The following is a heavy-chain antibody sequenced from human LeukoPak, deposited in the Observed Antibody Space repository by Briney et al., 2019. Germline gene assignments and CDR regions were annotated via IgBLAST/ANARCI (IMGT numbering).Heavy chain of an antibody. V-gene: IGHV3-11*04. D-gene: IGHD6-13*01. Sequence: PGGSLRLSCAASGFTLSDYYMRWIRQAPGKGLECVSYISSSGNTTYHADSVKGRFTISRDNAKNSLYLQMSSLRAEDTAVYYCARDGGSSWYFDYWGQGTLVTVPS. J-gene: IGHJ4*02. CDR1: GFTLSDYY. CDR3: ARDGGSSWYFDY. CDR2: ISSSGNTT.